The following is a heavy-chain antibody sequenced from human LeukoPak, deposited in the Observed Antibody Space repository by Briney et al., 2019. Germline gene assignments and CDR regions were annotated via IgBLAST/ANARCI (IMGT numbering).Heavy chain of an antibody. D-gene: IGHD3-22*01. CDR3: ASSLNYYDSSGLFDI. CDR2: INPNSGGT. V-gene: IGHV1-2*02. CDR1: GYTFTGYY. Sequence: GASVKVSCKASGYTFTGYYMHWVRQAPGQGLEWMGWINPNSGGTNYAQKFQGRVTMTRDTSISTAYMELSRLRSDDTAVYYCASSLNYYDSSGLFDIWGQGTMVTVSP. J-gene: IGHJ3*02.